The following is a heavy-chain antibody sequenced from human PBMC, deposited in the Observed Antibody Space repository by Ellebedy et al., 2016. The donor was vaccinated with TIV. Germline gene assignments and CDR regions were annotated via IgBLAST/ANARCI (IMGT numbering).Heavy chain of an antibody. D-gene: IGHD1-7*01. CDR2: IRSKAYGGTT. CDR3: ARERNYYFDL. Sequence: PGGSLRLSCAPSGFTFSDHYMNCVRQAPGKGLGWVGFIRSKAYGGTTEYAESVRGRFTISRDDSKNSLYLQMNSPKTEDTAVYYCARERNYYFDLWGRGTLVTVSS. V-gene: IGHV3-72*01. J-gene: IGHJ2*01. CDR1: GFTFSDHY.